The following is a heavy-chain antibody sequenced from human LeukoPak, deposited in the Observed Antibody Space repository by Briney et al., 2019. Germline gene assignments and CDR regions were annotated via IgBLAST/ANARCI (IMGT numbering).Heavy chain of an antibody. Sequence: PSETLSLTCAVYGGSFSGYYWSWIRQPPGKGLEWIGEINHSGSTNYNPSLKSRVTISVDTSKNQFSLKLSSVTDADTAVYYCARDWGFSSSGWTGFDYWGQGTLVTVSS. CDR1: GGSFSGYY. CDR2: INHSGST. CDR3: ARDWGFSSSGWTGFDY. J-gene: IGHJ4*02. D-gene: IGHD6-19*01. V-gene: IGHV4-34*01.